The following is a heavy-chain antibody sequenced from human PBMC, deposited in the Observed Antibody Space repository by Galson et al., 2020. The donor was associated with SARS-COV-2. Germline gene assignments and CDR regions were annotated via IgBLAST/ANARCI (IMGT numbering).Heavy chain of an antibody. V-gene: IGHV3-30*03. Sequence: GGSLRLSCAASGFTFRNAWMTWVRQAPGKGLEWVAVISHDGSKNYNADSVKGRFTISRDSSKNTLYLQMNSLRTEDTAIYYCASARGIFGVVTMTALDVWGQGTTVTVS. CDR2: ISHDGSKN. CDR3: ASARGIFGVVTMTALDV. J-gene: IGHJ6*02. CDR1: GFTFRNAW. D-gene: IGHD3-3*01.